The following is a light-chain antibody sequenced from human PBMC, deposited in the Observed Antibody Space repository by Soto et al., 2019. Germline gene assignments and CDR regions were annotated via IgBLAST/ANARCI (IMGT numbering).Light chain of an antibody. Sequence: EVVMTQSPLSLPVTLGQPASISCRSSQSLVYSDGNTYLNWYQQRPGQSPRRLIYKVSNRDSGVPGRFSGSGSGTDFPLRISRVEAEDVGLYYCMQGSHWPRTFGQGTKVEI. CDR2: KVS. V-gene: IGKV2-30*01. J-gene: IGKJ1*01. CDR3: MQGSHWPRT. CDR1: QSLVYSDGNTY.